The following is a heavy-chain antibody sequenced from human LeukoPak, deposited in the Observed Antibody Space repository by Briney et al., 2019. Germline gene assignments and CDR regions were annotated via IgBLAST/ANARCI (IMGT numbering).Heavy chain of an antibody. Sequence: GGSLRLSCAASGFTFSSYEMNWVRQAPGKGLEWVSYISSSSSYIYYADSVKGRFTISRDNAKNSLYLQMNSLRAEDTAVYYCARDSDDYNWFDPWGQGTLVTVSS. CDR1: GFTFSSYE. CDR3: ARDSDDYNWFDP. CDR2: ISSSSSYI. V-gene: IGHV3-21*05. D-gene: IGHD3-3*01. J-gene: IGHJ5*02.